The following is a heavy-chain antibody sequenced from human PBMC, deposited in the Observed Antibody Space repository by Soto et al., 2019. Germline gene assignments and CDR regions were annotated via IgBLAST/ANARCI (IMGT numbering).Heavy chain of an antibody. J-gene: IGHJ3*02. CDR1: EFTFGSYA. CDR3: AKDHGSSDAFDI. D-gene: IGHD2-2*01. CDR2: IRGRGGST. V-gene: IGHV3-23*01. Sequence: EVQLLESGGGVVQPGGSLGLSCSPSEFTFGSYAMSWVPQPPGKGLGWVSAIRGRGGSTYYADSVKGRFTISRDNSKNTLYLQMNSLGAEDTAVYYCAKDHGSSDAFDIWGQGTLVTVSS.